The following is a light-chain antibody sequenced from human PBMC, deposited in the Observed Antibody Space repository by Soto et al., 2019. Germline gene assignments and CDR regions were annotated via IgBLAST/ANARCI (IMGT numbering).Light chain of an antibody. Sequence: QSVLTQPASVSGSPGQSIIISCTGTSSDVGSNPFVSWYQQHPGKAPKVMIYEGNKRPSGVSNRFSGSKSGNTATLTISGLQTEDEADYYCCSYASADYVFGTGTKLTVL. V-gene: IGLV2-23*01. J-gene: IGLJ1*01. CDR3: CSYASADYV. CDR2: EGN. CDR1: SSDVGSNPF.